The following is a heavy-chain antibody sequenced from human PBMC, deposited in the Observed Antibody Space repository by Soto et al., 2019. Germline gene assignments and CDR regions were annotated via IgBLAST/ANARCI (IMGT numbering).Heavy chain of an antibody. V-gene: IGHV1-69*06. CDR3: ARDPSGGTFICVD. CDR1: GGSLSSYA. CDR2: IIPIFGTA. D-gene: IGHD2-15*01. J-gene: IGHJ4*02. Sequence: SVKVACKASGGSLSSYAISWVRQAPGQGLEWMGGIIPIFGTANYAQKFQGRVTITADKSTSTAYMELSSLRSEDTAVYYCARDPSGGTFICVDGGQGTLVTVSS.